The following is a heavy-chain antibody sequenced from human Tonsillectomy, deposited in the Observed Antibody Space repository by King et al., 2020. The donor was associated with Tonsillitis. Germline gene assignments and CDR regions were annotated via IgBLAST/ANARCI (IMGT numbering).Heavy chain of an antibody. CDR2: ISYDGSNK. CDR3: AKREGYWADY. CDR1: GFTFSSYG. J-gene: IGHJ4*02. V-gene: IGHV3-30*18. Sequence: VQLVESGGGVVQPGRSLRLSCAASGFTFSSYGMHWVRQAPGKGLEWVAVISYDGSNKYYAASVKGRFTISRDNSKNTLYLQMNSLRAEDTAVYYCAKREGYWADYWGQGTLVTVSS. D-gene: IGHD2-15*01.